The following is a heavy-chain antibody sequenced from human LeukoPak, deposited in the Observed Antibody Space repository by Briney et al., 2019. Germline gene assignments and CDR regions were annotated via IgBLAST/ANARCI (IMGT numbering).Heavy chain of an antibody. J-gene: IGHJ4*02. CDR3: ARKSVAGSLLGDLDY. D-gene: IGHD6-19*01. CDR1: RVTFGDFA. CDR2: ISSSSSYT. Sequence: GGSLRLSCTLSRVTFGDFAISWVRQAPGKGLEWVSSISSSSSYTYYADSVKGRFTISRDNAKNSLSLQMNSLRAEDTAVYYCARKSVAGSLLGDLDYWGQGTLVTVSS. V-gene: IGHV3-21*01.